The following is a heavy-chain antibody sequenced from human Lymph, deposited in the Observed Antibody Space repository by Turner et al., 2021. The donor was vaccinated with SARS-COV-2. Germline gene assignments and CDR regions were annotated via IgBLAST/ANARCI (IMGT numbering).Heavy chain of an antibody. Sequence: EVQLLESGGGLVQPGGSLRLSLAASGFTFNSYAMNWVRQAPGKGLEWVSAISSSGGSTYYADSVKGRFTISRDNSKNTLYLQMNSLRAEDTAVYYCGKDPNWYVLSAVDYWGQGTLVTVSS. CDR2: ISSSGGST. J-gene: IGHJ4*02. CDR1: GFTFNSYA. D-gene: IGHD1-1*01. V-gene: IGHV3-23*01. CDR3: GKDPNWYVLSAVDY.